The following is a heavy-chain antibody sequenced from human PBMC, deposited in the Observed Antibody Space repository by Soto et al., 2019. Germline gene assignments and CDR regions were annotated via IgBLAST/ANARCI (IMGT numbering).Heavy chain of an antibody. V-gene: IGHV4-59*08. J-gene: IGHJ4*02. Sequence: SETLSLTWAVSGASISSSYWSWIRQPPGKGLEWIGYIYDSGSTYYNSSLKSRVTISVDTSKNQFSLKLSSVTAADTAVYYCARRWALMTTFDYFDYWGQGTLVTVSS. D-gene: IGHD3-16*01. CDR1: GASISSSY. CDR3: ARRWALMTTFDYFDY. CDR2: IYDSGST.